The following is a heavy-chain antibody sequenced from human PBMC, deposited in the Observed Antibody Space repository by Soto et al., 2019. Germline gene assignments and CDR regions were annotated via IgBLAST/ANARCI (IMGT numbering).Heavy chain of an antibody. CDR3: AREDDYGYRYNNYGLDV. CDR1: GFTFNIYA. V-gene: IGHV3-30-3*01. CDR2: ISFDGTKK. Sequence: GSLRLSCAASGFTFNIYALHWVRQAPGKGLEWVAVISFDGTKKYYSDSVKGRFTISRDNLKNTLYLQMNNLRVEDAALYFCAREDDYGYRYNNYGLDVWGQGTTVTVSS. J-gene: IGHJ6*02. D-gene: IGHD4-17*01.